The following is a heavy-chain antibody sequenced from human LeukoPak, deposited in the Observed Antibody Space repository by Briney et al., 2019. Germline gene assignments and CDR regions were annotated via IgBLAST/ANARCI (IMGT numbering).Heavy chain of an antibody. D-gene: IGHD6-6*01. CDR1: GGSISSYY. V-gene: IGHV4-59*01. Sequence: PSETLSLTCTVPGGSISSYYWSWIRQPPGKGLEWIGYIYYSGSTNYNPSLKSRVTISVDTSKNQFSLKLSSVTAADTAVYYCARGGSSSSPYYFDYWGQGTLVTVSS. J-gene: IGHJ4*02. CDR2: IYYSGST. CDR3: ARGGSSSSPYYFDY.